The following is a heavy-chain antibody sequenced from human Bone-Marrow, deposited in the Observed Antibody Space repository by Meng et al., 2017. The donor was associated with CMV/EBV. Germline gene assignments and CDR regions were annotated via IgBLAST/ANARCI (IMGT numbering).Heavy chain of an antibody. Sequence: GSLRLSCTVSGYSISSGYYWGWIRQPPGKGLEWIGSIYHSGSTYYNPSLKSRVTISVDTSKNQFSLKLSSVTAADTAVYYCARAAAPSGPLVVPAAISFWGQGQLVNVSS. CDR2: IYHSGST. CDR1: GYSISSGYY. CDR3: ARAAAPSGPLVVPAAISF. D-gene: IGHD2-2*01. J-gene: IGHJ4*02. V-gene: IGHV4-38-2*02.